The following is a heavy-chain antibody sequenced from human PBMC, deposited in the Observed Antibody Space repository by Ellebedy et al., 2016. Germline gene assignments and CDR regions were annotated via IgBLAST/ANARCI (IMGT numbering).Heavy chain of an antibody. J-gene: IGHJ4*02. D-gene: IGHD5-12*01. V-gene: IGHV3-11*01. Sequence: GESLKISCAASGFTLSDYYVSWIRQAPGKGLEWVSFISISGSTIYYENSVKGRFTISRDNAKNSLYLQMNSLRAEDTAVYYCARGLDMVDYFDYWGQGTLVTVSS. CDR1: GFTLSDYY. CDR2: ISISGSTI. CDR3: ARGLDMVDYFDY.